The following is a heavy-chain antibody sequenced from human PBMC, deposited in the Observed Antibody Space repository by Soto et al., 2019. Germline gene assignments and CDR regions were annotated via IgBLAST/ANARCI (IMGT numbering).Heavy chain of an antibody. D-gene: IGHD1-20*01. J-gene: IGHJ4*02. CDR3: THSTLRY. CDR1: GFSLSTSEVG. Sequence: QITLKESGSTLVKPTQTLTLTCTFSGFSLSTSEVGVGWIRQSPGKALEWVALIYWDDDERYSPSLKTRLTITKDTSKNQVVLTMTNVDPVVTATYFCTHSTLRYWGQGALVTVSS. CDR2: IYWDDDE. V-gene: IGHV2-5*02.